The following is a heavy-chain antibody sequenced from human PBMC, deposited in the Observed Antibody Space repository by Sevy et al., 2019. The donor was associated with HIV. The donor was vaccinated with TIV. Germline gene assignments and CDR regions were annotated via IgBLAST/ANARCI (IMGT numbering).Heavy chain of an antibody. CDR3: ARNYDIFDY. CDR1: GFTFGSYA. CDR2: IKQDGSEK. V-gene: IGHV3-7*01. J-gene: IGHJ4*02. D-gene: IGHD3-9*01. Sequence: GGSLRLSCAASGFTFGSYAMHWVRQAPGKGLEWVANIKQDGSEKYYVDSVKGRFTISRDNAKNSLYLQMNSLRAEDTAVYYCARNYDIFDYWGQGTLVTVSS.